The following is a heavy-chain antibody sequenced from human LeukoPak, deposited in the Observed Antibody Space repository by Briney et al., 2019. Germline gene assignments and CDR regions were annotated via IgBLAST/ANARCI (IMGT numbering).Heavy chain of an antibody. CDR3: ARDLIYGSVSWFDP. J-gene: IGHJ5*02. CDR2: IYYSGST. CDR1: GGSISSYY. Sequence: PSETLSLTCTVSGGSISSYYWSWVRQPPGKGLEWIGYIYYSGSTNYKPSLKSRVTISVDTSKNQFSLKLSSVTAADTAVYYCARDLIYGSVSWFDPWGQGTLVTVSS. V-gene: IGHV4-59*01. D-gene: IGHD3-10*01.